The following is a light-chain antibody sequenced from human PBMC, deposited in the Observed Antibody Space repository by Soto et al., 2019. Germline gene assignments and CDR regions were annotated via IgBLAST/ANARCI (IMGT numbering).Light chain of an antibody. CDR2: DAS. V-gene: IGKV1-5*01. CDR3: QQYNSYRT. CDR1: QSISSW. Sequence: DIPMTQSPSTLSASVGDRVTITCRASQSISSWLAWYQQKPGKAPKLLIYDASSLESGVPSRFSDSGSGTEFTLTISSLQPDDFATYYCQQYNSYRTFRQGTKVEIK. J-gene: IGKJ1*01.